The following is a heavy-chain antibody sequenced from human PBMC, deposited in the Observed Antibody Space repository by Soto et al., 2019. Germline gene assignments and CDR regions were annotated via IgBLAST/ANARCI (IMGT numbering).Heavy chain of an antibody. CDR2: IIPIFSSR. D-gene: IGHD2-21*02. J-gene: IGHJ6*02. CDR1: RDTFNKYA. Sequence: QVQLVQSGAEVKKPGSSVKVSCKTSRDTFNKYAFNWVRQAPGQGLEWMGWIIPIFSSRNYAEKFQGSVTITADDSTSTAYMELRSLRFEDTAVYYCARGETDLGVWGQGTTVTVSS. CDR3: ARGETDLGV. V-gene: IGHV1-69*01.